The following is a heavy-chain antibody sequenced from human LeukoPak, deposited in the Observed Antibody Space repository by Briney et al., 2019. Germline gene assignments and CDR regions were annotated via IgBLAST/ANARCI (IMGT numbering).Heavy chain of an antibody. V-gene: IGHV3-74*01. Sequence: GGSLRLSCTASGFTFSTYRMHWVRQASGKGLMWVSRVNGDGSSTVYADSVKGRFTISRDNAKNTLYLQMNSLRAEDTAVYYCTRDLSPAHFWGQGTLVTVSS. D-gene: IGHD2/OR15-2a*01. CDR3: TRDLSPAHF. J-gene: IGHJ4*02. CDR2: VNGDGSST. CDR1: GFTFSTYR.